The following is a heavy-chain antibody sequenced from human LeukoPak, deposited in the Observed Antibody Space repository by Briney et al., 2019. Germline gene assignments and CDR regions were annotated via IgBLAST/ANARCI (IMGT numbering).Heavy chain of an antibody. CDR3: ARPRVAGSFDY. V-gene: IGHV1-18*01. CDR2: ISGYNANT. D-gene: IGHD6-19*01. CDR1: GYTFTSYG. Sequence: ASMKVSCKTSGYTFTSYGISWVRQAPGQGLEWMGWISGYNANTNYGQKFQGRVTMTIDTPTTTVYMELRSLRSDDTAVYYCARPRVAGSFDYWGQGTLVTVSS. J-gene: IGHJ4*02.